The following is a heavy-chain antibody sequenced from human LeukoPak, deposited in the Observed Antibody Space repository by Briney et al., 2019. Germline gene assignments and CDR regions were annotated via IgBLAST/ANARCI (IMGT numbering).Heavy chain of an antibody. CDR1: SGSISRYY. V-gene: IGHV4-59*01. CDR3: ARKSVAVRDAFDI. J-gene: IGHJ3*02. D-gene: IGHD6-19*01. CDR2: IYYTGST. Sequence: SETLSLTCTVSSGSISRYYWSWIRQPPGKGLDWIGYIYYTGSTYYNPSLKSRVTISVDTSKNQFSLKLNSVTAADTAVYDCARKSVAVRDAFDIWGQGTMVTVSS.